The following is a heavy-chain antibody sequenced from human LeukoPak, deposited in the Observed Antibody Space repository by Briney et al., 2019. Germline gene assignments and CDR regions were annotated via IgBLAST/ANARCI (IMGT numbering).Heavy chain of an antibody. D-gene: IGHD1-14*01. Sequence: SETLSLTCTVSGGSISSYYWSWIRQPPGKGLEWIGYIYYSGSTNYNPSLTSRVAISVDTSKNQFSLKLSSVTAADTAVYYCARANPEGPSYYSGMDVWGQGTTVTVSS. V-gene: IGHV4-59*01. CDR2: IYYSGST. CDR3: ARANPEGPSYYSGMDV. CDR1: GGSISSYY. J-gene: IGHJ6*02.